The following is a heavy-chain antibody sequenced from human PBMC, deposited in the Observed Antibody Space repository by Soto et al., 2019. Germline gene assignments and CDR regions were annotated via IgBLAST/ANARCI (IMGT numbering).Heavy chain of an antibody. V-gene: IGHV3-21*01. J-gene: IGHJ6*02. D-gene: IGHD3-22*01. CDR3: ARDRDYYDSSGYSLVDYYYGMDV. Sequence: EVQLVESGGGLVKPGGSLRLSCAASGFTLSSYSMNWVRQAPGKGLEWVSSISSSSSYIYYADSVKGRFTISRDNAKNSLYLQMNSLRAEDTAVYYCARDRDYYDSSGYSLVDYYYGMDVWGQGTTVTVSS. CDR1: GFTLSSYS. CDR2: ISSSSSYI.